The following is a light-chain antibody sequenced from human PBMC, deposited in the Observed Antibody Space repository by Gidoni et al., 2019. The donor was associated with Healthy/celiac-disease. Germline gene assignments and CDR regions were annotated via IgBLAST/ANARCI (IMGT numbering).Light chain of an antibody. J-gene: IGKJ2*01. CDR2: WAS. CDR1: QSVLYSSNNKNY. CDR3: QQYYSTPLT. Sequence: DIVMTQSPDSLAVSLGERATINCKSSQSVLYSSNNKNYLAWYQQKPGQPPKLLIYWASTRESGVPDRLSGSGSGTDFTLTISSLQAEDVAVYYWQQYYSTPLTFGQGTKLEIK. V-gene: IGKV4-1*01.